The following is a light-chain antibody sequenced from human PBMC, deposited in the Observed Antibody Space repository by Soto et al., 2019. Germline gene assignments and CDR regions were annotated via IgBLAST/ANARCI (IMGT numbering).Light chain of an antibody. J-gene: IGLJ1*01. CDR2: DVS. CDR3: SSYTSSSTLEV. Sequence: QSALTQPASVSGSPGQSITISCTGTSSDVGGYNYVSWYQQHPGKAPKLMIYDVSTRPSGVSNRFSGSKSGNTASLTISGLQAEDEADYYCSSYTSSSTLEVFGPGTKVTVL. V-gene: IGLV2-14*01. CDR1: SSDVGGYNY.